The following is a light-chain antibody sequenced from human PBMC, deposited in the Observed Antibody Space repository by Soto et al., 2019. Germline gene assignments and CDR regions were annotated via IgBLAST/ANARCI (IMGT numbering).Light chain of an antibody. CDR2: GAS. J-gene: IGKJ1*01. Sequence: EIVLTQSPGTLSLSPGERATLSCRASQSFTSTSLAWYQQKPGQAPRLLIYGASTRATGIPARFSGSGSGTDFTLTISSLQPEDFATYYCQQSYSTPWTFGQGTKVDIK. CDR1: QSFTSTS. CDR3: QQSYSTPWT. V-gene: IGKV3-20*01.